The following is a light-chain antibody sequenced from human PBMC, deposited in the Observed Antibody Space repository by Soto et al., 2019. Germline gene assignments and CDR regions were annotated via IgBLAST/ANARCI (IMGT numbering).Light chain of an antibody. CDR2: GAS. V-gene: IGKV3-20*01. Sequence: EIVLTQSPATLSLSPGERATLSCRASQSVGSSLAWYQQRPGQAPRLLIYGASSRATGIPDSLSGSGSGTDFTLTICRLEPEDFAVYYCQQYGSSTITFGQGTRLEI. J-gene: IGKJ5*01. CDR3: QQYGSSTIT. CDR1: QSVGSS.